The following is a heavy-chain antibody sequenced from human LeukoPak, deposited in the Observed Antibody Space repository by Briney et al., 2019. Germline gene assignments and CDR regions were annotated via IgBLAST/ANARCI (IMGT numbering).Heavy chain of an antibody. Sequence: GSLTLSCAASGFTVSSNYMRWVRQAPGKGLEWVSIIYSGGSTYYSDSVKGRFTISRDNSKNTLYLQMNSLRAEDTAVYHCARGGNGPFEYWGQGTLVTVSS. CDR1: GFTVSSNY. J-gene: IGHJ4*02. CDR2: IYSGGST. CDR3: ARGGNGPFEY. V-gene: IGHV3-53*01. D-gene: IGHD3-16*01.